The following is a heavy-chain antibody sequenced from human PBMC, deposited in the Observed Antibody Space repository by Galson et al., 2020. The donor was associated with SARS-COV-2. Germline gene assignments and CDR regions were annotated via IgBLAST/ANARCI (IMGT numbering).Heavy chain of an antibody. V-gene: IGHV3-48*04. D-gene: IGHD6-19*01. CDR1: GFTFSSYS. CDR3: ARSKSGWVYYYYGMDV. Sequence: GGSLRLSCAASGFTFSSYSMNWVRQAPGKGLEWVSYISSSSSTIYYADSVKGRFTISRDNAKNSLYLQMNSLRAEDTAVYYCARSKSGWVYYYYGMDVWGQGTTVTVSS. CDR2: ISSSSSTI. J-gene: IGHJ6*02.